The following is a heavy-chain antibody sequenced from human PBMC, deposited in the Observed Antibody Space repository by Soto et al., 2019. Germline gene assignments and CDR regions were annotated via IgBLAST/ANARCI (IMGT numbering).Heavy chain of an antibody. CDR2: MNPNSGNT. CDR3: ARGRSDYGAHYDAFDI. J-gene: IGHJ3*02. D-gene: IGHD4-17*01. V-gene: IGHV1-8*01. Sequence: ASVKVSCKASGYTFTSYDINWVRQATGQGLEWMGWMNPNSGNTGYAQKFQGRVTMTRNTSISTAYMELSSLRSEDTAVYYCARGRSDYGAHYDAFDIWGQGTMVTVSS. CDR1: GYTFTSYD.